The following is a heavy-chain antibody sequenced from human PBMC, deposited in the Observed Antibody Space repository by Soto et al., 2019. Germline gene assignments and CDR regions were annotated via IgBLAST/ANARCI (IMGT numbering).Heavy chain of an antibody. CDR1: GYTFTSYY. CDR3: SFCSGCYRPFSY. V-gene: IGHV1-46*01. CDR2: INPSGGST. D-gene: IGHD6-19*01. J-gene: IGHJ4*02. Sequence: ASVKVSCKASGYTFTSYYMHWVRHAPGQGLEWMGIINPSGGSTSYAQKFQGRVTMTRDTSTSTVYMELSSLRSEDTAVYFCSFCSGCYRPFSYSAKGTLVLVSS.